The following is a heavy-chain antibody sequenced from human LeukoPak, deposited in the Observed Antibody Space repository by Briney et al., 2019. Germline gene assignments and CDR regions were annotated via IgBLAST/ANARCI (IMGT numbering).Heavy chain of an antibody. CDR2: ISASGGST. CDR3: AKDVRVGEYYGSGSYFDY. CDR1: GFTFSSYA. D-gene: IGHD3-10*01. J-gene: IGHJ4*02. Sequence: GGSLRLSCAASGFTFSSYAMSWVRQPPGKGLEWVSIISASGGSTYYADSVKGRFTISRDKSRNYLQMNSLRGDDTAIYYRAKDVRVGEYYGSGSYFDYWGQGTLVTVSS. V-gene: IGHV3-23*01.